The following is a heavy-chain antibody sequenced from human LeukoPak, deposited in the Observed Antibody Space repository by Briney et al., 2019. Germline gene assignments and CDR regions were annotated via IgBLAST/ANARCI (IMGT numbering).Heavy chain of an antibody. CDR2: MIGSGGRT. CDR3: ATYSSSTHAFDI. V-gene: IGHV3-23*01. CDR1: GSTLASFA. Sequence: GGSRTPSCEPFGSTLASFASRWARPLQGRGREWVSAMIGSGGRTYHADSVKGRFTISRDNSKNTLYLQMNSLRAEDTAVYYCATYSSSTHAFDIWGQGTMVTVSS. J-gene: IGHJ3*02. D-gene: IGHD6-6*01.